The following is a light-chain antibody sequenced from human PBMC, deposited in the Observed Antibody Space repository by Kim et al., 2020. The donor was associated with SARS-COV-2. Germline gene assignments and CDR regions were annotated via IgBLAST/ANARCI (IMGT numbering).Light chain of an antibody. CDR3: QQRSNWPLMYT. Sequence: EIVLTQSPATLSLSPGERATLSCRASQSVSDYLAWYQQKPGQAPRLLIYDASSRATGVPARFSGSKSGTDFTLTINGLEPEDFAVYYCQQRSNWPLMYTFGQGTKLEI. J-gene: IGKJ2*01. CDR2: DAS. CDR1: QSVSDY. V-gene: IGKV3-11*01.